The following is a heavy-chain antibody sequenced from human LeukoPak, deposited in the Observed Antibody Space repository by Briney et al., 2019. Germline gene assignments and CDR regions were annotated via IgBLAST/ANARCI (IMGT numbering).Heavy chain of an antibody. D-gene: IGHD5-18*01. J-gene: IGHJ4*02. CDR3: ARGGGYRFGYYFDY. V-gene: IGHV3-66*01. CDR1: GFSVSSTC. Sequence: GGSLRLSCAASGFSVSSTCTSWVSQAPGKGLECVSVIYSGGTTYYADSVKGGLTISRDNSQNTLYLQMICLRAEDTAVYYCARGGGYRFGYYFDYWGQGTLVTVSS. CDR2: IYSGGTT.